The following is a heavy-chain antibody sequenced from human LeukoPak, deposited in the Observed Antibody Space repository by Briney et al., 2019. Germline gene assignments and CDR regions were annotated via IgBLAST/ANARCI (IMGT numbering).Heavy chain of an antibody. J-gene: IGHJ4*02. D-gene: IGHD4-23*01. CDR3: ARVYSAVTQGFGY. CDR2: IYTSGST. Sequence: SQTLSLTCTVSGGSISSGSYYWSWIRQPAGKGLEWIGRIYTSGSTNYNPSLKSRVTISVDTSKNQFSLKLSSVTAADTAVYYCARVYSAVTQGFGYWGQGTLVTVSS. CDR1: GGSISSGSYY. V-gene: IGHV4-61*02.